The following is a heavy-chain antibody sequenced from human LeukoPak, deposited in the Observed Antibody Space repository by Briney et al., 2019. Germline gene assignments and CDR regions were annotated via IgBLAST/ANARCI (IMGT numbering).Heavy chain of an antibody. V-gene: IGHV1-18*01. J-gene: IGHJ4*02. Sequence: ASVKVSCKASGYTFISYGISWVRRAPGQGLEWMGWISAYNGNTNYAQRDQGRVTMTTDTSTSTAYLELRRLRSDDTAVYYCARDGYDFLSGYYRTPFDNWGQGTLVTVSS. CDR1: GYTFISYG. CDR3: ARDGYDFLSGYYRTPFDN. CDR2: ISAYNGNT. D-gene: IGHD3-3*01.